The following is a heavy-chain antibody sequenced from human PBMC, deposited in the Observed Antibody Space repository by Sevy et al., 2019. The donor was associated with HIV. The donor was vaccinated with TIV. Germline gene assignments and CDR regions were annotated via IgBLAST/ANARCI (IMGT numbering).Heavy chain of an antibody. CDR2: ISSNNNYI. CDR1: GFTFSSYS. J-gene: IGHJ4*02. Sequence: GGSLRLSCAASGFTFSSYSMNWVRQAPGKGLEWVSSISSNNNYIYYADSLKGRFTISRDNSKNSLYLQMSSLRAEDTAVYYCARDLREYSSSSKDYFDYWGQGILVTVSS. CDR3: ARDLREYSSSSKDYFDY. D-gene: IGHD6-6*01. V-gene: IGHV3-21*01.